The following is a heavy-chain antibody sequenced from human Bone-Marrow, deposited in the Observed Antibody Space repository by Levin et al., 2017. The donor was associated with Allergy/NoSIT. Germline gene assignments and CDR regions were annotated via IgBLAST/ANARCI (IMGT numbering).Heavy chain of an antibody. CDR3: ARSEFLIPMSGRGGFDI. Sequence: GASVKVSCKASGYTFTTYYIHWVRQAPGQGLEWMGVINPLGGSTIYAQRLQGRVSMTSDTSTSTVYMDLSSLRTEDTAIYYCARSEFLIPMSGRGGFDIWGQGTAVTVSS. CDR1: GYTFTTYY. D-gene: IGHD3-16*01. CDR2: INPLGGST. J-gene: IGHJ3*02. V-gene: IGHV1-46*04.